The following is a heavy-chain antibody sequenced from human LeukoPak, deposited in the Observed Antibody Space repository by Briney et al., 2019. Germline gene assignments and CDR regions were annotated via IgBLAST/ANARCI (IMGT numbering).Heavy chain of an antibody. CDR3: ARWTGVIDS. D-gene: IGHD2-21*01. Sequence: GGSLRLSCVVSGFTFENCWMHWVRQAPGKGPEWVANIKQDGSLEHYMDSVKGRFTMSRANANSSLILQMDRPRAEDTAVYYCARWTGVIDSWGQATLVTVSS. CDR1: GFTFENCW. V-gene: IGHV3-7*01. J-gene: IGHJ4*02. CDR2: IKQDGSLE.